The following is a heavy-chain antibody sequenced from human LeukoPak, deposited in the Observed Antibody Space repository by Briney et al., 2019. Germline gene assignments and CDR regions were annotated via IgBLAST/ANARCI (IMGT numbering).Heavy chain of an antibody. V-gene: IGHV3-48*04. Sequence: PGGSLRLPCAASGFSVSSYNMNWVRQAPGKGLEWISYITSSGRAVYYADSVRGRFTMSRDSAKNSLYLQMNSLRAEDAALYYCARTDGLDIWGQGTMVTVSS. CDR1: GFSVSSYN. CDR3: ARTDGLDI. J-gene: IGHJ3*02. CDR2: ITSSGRAV.